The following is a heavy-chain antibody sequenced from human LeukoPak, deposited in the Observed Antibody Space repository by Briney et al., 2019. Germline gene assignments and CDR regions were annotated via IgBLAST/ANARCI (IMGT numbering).Heavy chain of an antibody. CDR1: GFTVSSNY. J-gene: IGHJ6*03. Sequence: GGSLRLSCAASGFTVSSNYMSWVRKAPGKGLGWVSVIYSGGSTNYADSVKGRFTVSRDNSKNTLYLQMNSLRAEDTAVYYCARERLGYCSSTSCSNYMDVWGKGTTVTVSS. D-gene: IGHD2-2*01. CDR3: ARERLGYCSSTSCSNYMDV. V-gene: IGHV3-53*01. CDR2: IYSGGST.